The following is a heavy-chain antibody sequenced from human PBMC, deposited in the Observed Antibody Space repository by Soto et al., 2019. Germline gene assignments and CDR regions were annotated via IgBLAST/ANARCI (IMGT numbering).Heavy chain of an antibody. Sequence: QVQLVQSGSEVNKPGASVKVSCKTSGYTFTLYGISWVRQAPGQGLEWMGWISTYNGNTKYAQKLQGRVTMTTDTSTSTAYMELRSLKSDDTAVYYCARMIVSSLDYWGQGTLVTVSS. D-gene: IGHD6-6*01. CDR1: GYTFTLYG. J-gene: IGHJ4*02. CDR2: ISTYNGNT. CDR3: ARMIVSSLDY. V-gene: IGHV1-18*04.